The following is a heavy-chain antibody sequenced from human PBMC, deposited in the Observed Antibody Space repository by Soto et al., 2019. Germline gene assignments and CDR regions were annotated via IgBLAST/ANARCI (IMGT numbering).Heavy chain of an antibody. CDR2: ISSSSGII. D-gene: IGHD5-18*01. CDR3: GRAFPFGSGYGVGSFGF. CDR1: GFTFSRYS. J-gene: IGHJ3*01. Sequence: EVQVVESGGGLVQPGGSLRLSCAASGFTFSRYSMNWVRQAPGKGLEWVSYISSSSGIIYYADSVKGRFTISRDNGKDLLYFQMDRLRGGDTAVFFFGRAFPFGSGYGVGSFGFRGQGKIVTV. V-gene: IGHV3-48*01.